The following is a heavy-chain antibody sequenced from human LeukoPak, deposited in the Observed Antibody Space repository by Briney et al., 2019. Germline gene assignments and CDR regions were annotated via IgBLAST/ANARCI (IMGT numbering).Heavy chain of an antibody. J-gene: IGHJ4*02. D-gene: IGHD6-6*01. CDR3: ARDSSSTSLDFDY. CDR1: GFTFSSYS. CDR2: ISSSSSYI. V-gene: IGHV3-21*01. Sequence: GGSLRLSCAASGFTFSSYSMNWVRQAPGEGLEWVSSISSSSSYIYYADSVKGRFTISRDNAKNSLYLQMNSLRAEDTAVYYCARDSSSTSLDFDYWGQGTLVTVSS.